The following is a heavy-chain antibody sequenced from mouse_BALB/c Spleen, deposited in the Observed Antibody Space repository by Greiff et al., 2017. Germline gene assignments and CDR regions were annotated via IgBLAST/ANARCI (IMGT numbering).Heavy chain of an antibody. D-gene: IGHD1-1*02. J-gene: IGHJ4*01. Sequence: VQLQQSGAELVRSGASVKLSCTASGFNIKDYYMHWVKQRPDQGLEWIGWIDPENGDTEYAPQFQGKATMTADTSSNTAYLQLSSLTSEDTAVYYCNALVGVDYWGQGTSVTVSS. CDR2: IDPENGDT. CDR3: NALVGVDY. CDR1: GFNIKDYY. V-gene: IGHV14-4*02.